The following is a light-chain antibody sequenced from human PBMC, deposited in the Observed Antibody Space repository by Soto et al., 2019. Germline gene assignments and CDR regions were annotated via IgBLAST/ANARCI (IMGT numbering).Light chain of an antibody. Sequence: DIQMTQSPSTLSGSVGDRVTITCRASQTISSWLAWYQQKPGKAPKLLIYKASTLKSGVQSRFSGSGSGTDFTLTIRSLQPEDFATYYCKQSYSTPQTVGQGTKVDIK. CDR1: QTISSW. V-gene: IGKV1-5*03. CDR2: KAS. J-gene: IGKJ1*01. CDR3: KQSYSTPQT.